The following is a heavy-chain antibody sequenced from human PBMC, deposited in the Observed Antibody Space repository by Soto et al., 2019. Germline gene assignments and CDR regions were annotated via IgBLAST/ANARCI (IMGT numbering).Heavy chain of an antibody. CDR1: GFTFSSYW. CDR2: INTDGSST. J-gene: IGHJ4*02. D-gene: IGHD2-15*01. V-gene: IGHV3-74*01. CDR3: ARRGSGVTRGLHY. Sequence: EVQLVESGGGLVQPGGSLRLSCAASGFTFSSYWMHWVRQAPGKGLVWISRINTDGSSTSYVDSVQGRFTISRDNGKNTLFLQMNSLRGEDTAVNYCARRGSGVTRGLHYWGQGTLVTVSS.